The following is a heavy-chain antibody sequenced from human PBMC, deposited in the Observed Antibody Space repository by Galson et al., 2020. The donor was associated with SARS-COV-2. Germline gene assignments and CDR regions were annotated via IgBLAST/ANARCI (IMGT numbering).Heavy chain of an antibody. Sequence: GESLKISCAASGFTLSNYGMHWVRQAPGKGLEWVDVIFYDGNYKYYGDSVKGRFNISRDNSKNKVYLQMNSLTAEDMAVYYCARRAEDNKRRGLEHWGQGILVTGSA. CDR2: IFYDGNYK. CDR1: GFTLSNYG. CDR3: ARRAEDNKRRGLEH. V-gene: IGHV3-33*01. D-gene: IGHD1-1*01. J-gene: IGHJ4*02.